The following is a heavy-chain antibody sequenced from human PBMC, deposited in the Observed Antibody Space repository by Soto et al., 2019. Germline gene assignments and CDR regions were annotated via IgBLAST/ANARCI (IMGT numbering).Heavy chain of an antibody. CDR3: APQYYDSSGYSIDY. V-gene: IGHV4-39*01. Sequence: TSETLSLTCTVSGGSISSSSYYWGWIRQPPGKGLEWIGSIYYSGGTYYNPSLKSRVTMSVKTSKNQFSLKLSSVTAADTPVYYCAPQYYDSSGYSIDYCGQGTLVTVSS. D-gene: IGHD3-22*01. CDR1: GGSISSSSYY. J-gene: IGHJ4*02. CDR2: IYYSGGT.